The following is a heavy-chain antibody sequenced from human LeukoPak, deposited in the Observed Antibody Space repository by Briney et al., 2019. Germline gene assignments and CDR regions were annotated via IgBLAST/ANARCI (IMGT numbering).Heavy chain of an antibody. V-gene: IGHV4-4*02. CDR3: AREGYSSSWYLGQH. Sequence: SETLSLTCAVSGGSITSTNLWNWVRQPPGKGLEWIGQIHHSGSTNYNPSLKSRVTISVDRSKNQFSLKLSSVTAADTAVYYCAREGYSSSWYLGQHWGQGTLVTVSS. CDR1: GGSITSTNL. CDR2: IHHSGST. D-gene: IGHD6-13*01. J-gene: IGHJ1*01.